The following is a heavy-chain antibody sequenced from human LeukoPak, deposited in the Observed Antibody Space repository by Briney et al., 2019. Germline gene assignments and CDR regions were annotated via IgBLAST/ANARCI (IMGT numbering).Heavy chain of an antibody. J-gene: IGHJ4*02. D-gene: IGHD6-13*01. CDR1: GGTFSSYA. V-gene: IGHV1-69*04. CDR2: IIPSLGIA. Sequence: ASVKVSCKASGGTFSSYAISWVRQAPGQGLEWMGRIIPSLGIANYAQKFQGRVTITADKSTSTAYMELSSLRSEDTAVYYCARVGVAAANDYWGQGTLVTVSS. CDR3: ARVGVAAANDY.